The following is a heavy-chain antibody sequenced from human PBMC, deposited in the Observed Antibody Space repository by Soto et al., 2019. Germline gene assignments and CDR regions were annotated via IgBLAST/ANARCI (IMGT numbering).Heavy chain of an antibody. CDR2: ISGSGGST. D-gene: IGHD3-10*01. Sequence: EVQLLESGGGLVQPGGSLRLSCAASGFTFSSYAMSWVRQAPGKGLEWVSAISGSGGSTYYADSVKGRFTISRDNSKNTLYLQMNSLRAEDTAVYYCAKEWFGELVASYYFDYWGQGTLVTVSS. V-gene: IGHV3-23*01. CDR1: GFTFSSYA. J-gene: IGHJ4*02. CDR3: AKEWFGELVASYYFDY.